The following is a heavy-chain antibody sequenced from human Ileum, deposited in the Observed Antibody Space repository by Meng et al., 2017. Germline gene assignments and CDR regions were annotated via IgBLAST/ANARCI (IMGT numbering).Heavy chain of an antibody. CDR2: INSDGSTT. CDR1: GFTFSSYW. J-gene: IGHJ4*02. D-gene: IGHD6-13*01. CDR3: ARARYSVGLDY. V-gene: IGHV3-74*01. Sequence: GESLKISCAASGFTFSSYWMHWVRQAPGKGLVWVSRINSDGSTTSYAGSVKGRFTIPRDNAQNTLYLQMNSLRAEDAAMYYCARARYSVGLDYWGQGTLVTVSS.